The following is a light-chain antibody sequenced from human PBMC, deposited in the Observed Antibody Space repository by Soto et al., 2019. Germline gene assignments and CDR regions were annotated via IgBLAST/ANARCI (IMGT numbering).Light chain of an antibody. Sequence: DIQMTQSPSSLSASVGDRVTITCRASQTIRYSLNWYQQKPGKAPKVLIYDTSTLQSGVPPRFSGSGPGTDFALTISSLQPEDFATYYCHQTAGALTWTFGQGTRVEAK. CDR3: HQTAGALTWT. V-gene: IGKV1-39*01. J-gene: IGKJ1*01. CDR1: QTIRYS. CDR2: DTS.